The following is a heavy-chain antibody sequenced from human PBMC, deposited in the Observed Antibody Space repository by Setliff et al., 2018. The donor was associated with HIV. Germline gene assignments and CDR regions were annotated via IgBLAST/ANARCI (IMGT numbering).Heavy chain of an antibody. J-gene: IGHJ4*02. D-gene: IGHD3-22*01. CDR1: GGSISSSSYY. Sequence: PSETLSLTCTVSGGSISSSSYYWSWIRQSPGKGLEWIGEVSYSGNTNYNPSLKSRLNISVDKSKNQFSLKVSSVTAADTAVYYCARGDYYDSSGYEGLDSWGQGTLVTV. CDR3: ARGDYYDSSGYEGLDS. V-gene: IGHV4-39*07. CDR2: VSYSGNT.